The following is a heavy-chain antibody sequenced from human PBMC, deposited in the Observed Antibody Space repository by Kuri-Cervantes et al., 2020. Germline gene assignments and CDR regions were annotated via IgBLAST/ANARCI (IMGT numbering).Heavy chain of an antibody. CDR1: GFTFSSYG. D-gene: IGHD2-2*01. CDR3: ARGSDDSTGS. V-gene: IGHV3-30*03. Sequence: GESLKISCAASGFTFSSYGMHWVRQAPGKGLEWVAVISYDGSNKYYAASVKGRFTISRDNSKNTLYLQMNSLRAEDTAVYYCARGSDDSTGSWGQGTRVTVSS. J-gene: IGHJ5*02. CDR2: ISYDGSNK.